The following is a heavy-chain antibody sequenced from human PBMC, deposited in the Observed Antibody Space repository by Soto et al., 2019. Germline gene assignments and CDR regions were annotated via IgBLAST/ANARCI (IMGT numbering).Heavy chain of an antibody. V-gene: IGHV3-74*01. CDR2: IKRDGRET. CDR3: ARVLTYFDY. J-gene: IGHJ4*02. CDR1: GFTFSDHW. Sequence: EVQLVESGGGLAQPGGSLRLSCAASGFTFSDHWMHWVRQVPGKGLGWVLRIKRDGRETNYADSVKGRFTISRDNAENTLYLQMNSLRADDTAVYYCARVLTYFDYWGQGILVTVSS.